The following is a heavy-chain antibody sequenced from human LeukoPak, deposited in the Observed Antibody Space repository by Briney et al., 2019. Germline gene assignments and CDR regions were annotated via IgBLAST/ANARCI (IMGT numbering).Heavy chain of an antibody. V-gene: IGHV3-23*01. CDR2: LSGSGYNT. CDR3: AKDPFGTRYFDS. J-gene: IGHJ4*02. Sequence: GVSPRLSCAASGFTFSSHALSWVRQAPGKGLEWVSSLSGSGYNTYYADSVKGRFTISRDNSKNTVYLQMNSLRAEDTAVYYCAKDPFGTRYFDSWGQGTLVTVSS. CDR1: GFTFSSHA. D-gene: IGHD2-2*01.